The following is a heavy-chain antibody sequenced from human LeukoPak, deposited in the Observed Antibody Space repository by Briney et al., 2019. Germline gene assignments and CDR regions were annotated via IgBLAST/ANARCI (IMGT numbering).Heavy chain of an antibody. V-gene: IGHV1-46*01. CDR2: INPSGGST. CDR1: GYTFTSYY. CDR3: ARIMEYYDFTPRGFDI. D-gene: IGHD3/OR15-3a*01. J-gene: IGHJ3*02. Sequence: ASVKVPCKASGYTFTSYYMHWVRQAPGQGLEWMGIINPSGGSTSYAQKFQGRVTMTRDTSITTAYMELSRLTSDDTAIYYCARIMEYYDFTPRGFDIWGQGTVVAVSS.